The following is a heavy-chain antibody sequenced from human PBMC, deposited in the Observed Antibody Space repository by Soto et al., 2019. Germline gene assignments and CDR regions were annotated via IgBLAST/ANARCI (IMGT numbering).Heavy chain of an antibody. CDR3: GRDLTSNANCIDP. D-gene: IGHD2-2*01. CDR1: GDYIHVGGYY. Sequence: SETLSLTCSVTGDYIHVGGYYWTWIRQRPGKGLEWMGYIYYTGKTYYNPSLESRLTMSVDRSKNQFSLRLTSVTAADTAVYFCGRDLTSNANCIDPWGQGTLVTVSS. V-gene: IGHV4-30-4*01. J-gene: IGHJ5*02. CDR2: IYYTGKT.